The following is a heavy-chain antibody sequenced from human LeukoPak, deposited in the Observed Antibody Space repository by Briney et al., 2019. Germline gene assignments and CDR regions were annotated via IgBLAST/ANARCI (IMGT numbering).Heavy chain of an antibody. J-gene: IGHJ6*03. V-gene: IGHV1-2*02. Sequence: GASVKVSCKASGYTFTGYYMHWVRQAPGQGLEWMRWVNPNSGGTNYAQKFQGRVTMTRDTSISTAYMELSRLRSEDTAVYYCARDSNQYSSSRVSYYMDVWGKGTTVTVSS. CDR1: GYTFTGYY. D-gene: IGHD6-13*01. CDR3: ARDSNQYSSSRVSYYMDV. CDR2: VNPNSGGT.